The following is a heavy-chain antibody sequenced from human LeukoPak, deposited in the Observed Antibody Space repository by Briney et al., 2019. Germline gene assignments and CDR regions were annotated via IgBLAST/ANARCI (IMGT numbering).Heavy chain of an antibody. D-gene: IGHD2-8*01. V-gene: IGHV3-23*01. CDR1: GFTFSSYA. CDR3: AKDRGTKSPTGDYYYYGLDV. CDR2: ISGSGGST. J-gene: IGHJ6*02. Sequence: PGGSLRLSCAASGFTFSSYAMSWVRQAPGKGLEWVSAISGSGGSTYYADSVKGRFTISRDNSKNTLYLQMNSLRAEDTALYFCAKDRGTKSPTGDYYYYGLDVWGQGTTVTVSS.